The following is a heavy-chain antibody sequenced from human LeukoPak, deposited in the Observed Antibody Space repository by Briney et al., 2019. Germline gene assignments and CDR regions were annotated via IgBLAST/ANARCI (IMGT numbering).Heavy chain of an antibody. CDR2: GHYTGRS. CDR1: GGSISSSSYY. J-gene: IGHJ4*02. Sequence: PSETLSLTCTVSGGSISSSSYYWGWIRQPPGKGLEWIGFGHYTGRSNYNPSLKSRVTISVDTSKNQVSLKLSSVTAADTAVYYCARYDNSGYYSLDYWGQGALVTVSS. V-gene: IGHV4-61*05. D-gene: IGHD3-22*01. CDR3: ARYDNSGYYSLDY.